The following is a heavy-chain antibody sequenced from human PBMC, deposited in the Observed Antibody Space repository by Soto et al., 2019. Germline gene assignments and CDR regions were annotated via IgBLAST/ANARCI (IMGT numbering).Heavy chain of an antibody. Sequence: ASVKVSCKASGYTFTSYGISWVRQAPGQGLEWMGWISAYNGNTNYAQKLQGRVTMTTDTSTSTAYMELRSLRSDDTAVYYCARIRLRFLEWLLYTGLDYWGQGTLVTVSS. CDR1: GYTFTSYG. J-gene: IGHJ4*02. CDR2: ISAYNGNT. CDR3: ARIRLRFLEWLLYTGLDY. V-gene: IGHV1-18*01. D-gene: IGHD3-3*01.